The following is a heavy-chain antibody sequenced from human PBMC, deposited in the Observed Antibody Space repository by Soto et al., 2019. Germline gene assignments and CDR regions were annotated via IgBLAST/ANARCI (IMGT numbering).Heavy chain of an antibody. Sequence: QVQLVQSGAEVKKPGSSVKVSCTASGGSLSNFGISWVRQAPGQGLEWMGAIIPVFGTPNYAQKFQDRVTLNADESTTTVSMELRSLTSEDTAVYYCARGDATKIVVTTYYAMDVWGQGTTVTVSS. CDR1: GGSLSNFG. J-gene: IGHJ6*02. V-gene: IGHV1-69*12. CDR2: IIPVFGTP. CDR3: ARGDATKIVVTTYYAMDV. D-gene: IGHD3-22*01.